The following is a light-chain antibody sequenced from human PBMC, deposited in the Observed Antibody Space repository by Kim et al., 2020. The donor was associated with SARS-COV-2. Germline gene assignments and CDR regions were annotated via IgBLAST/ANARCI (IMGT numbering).Light chain of an antibody. Sequence: GQSVTISCTGTSSDVGGDNYVSWYQQHPGKAPKLMIYEVSKRPSGVPDRFSGSKSGNTASLTVSGLQAEDEADYYCSSYAGSNNWVFGGVTQLTVL. CDR2: EVS. V-gene: IGLV2-8*01. J-gene: IGLJ2*01. CDR3: SSYAGSNNWV. CDR1: SSDVGGDNY.